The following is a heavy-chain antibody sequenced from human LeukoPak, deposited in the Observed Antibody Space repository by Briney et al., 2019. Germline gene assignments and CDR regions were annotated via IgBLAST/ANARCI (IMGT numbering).Heavy chain of an antibody. CDR1: GFTFSSYA. J-gene: IGHJ4*02. Sequence: GGSLRLSCAASGFTFSSYAMSWVRQAPGKGLEWVSAISGSGGSTYYADSVKGRFTISRDNSKNTLYLQMNSLRAEDTAVYYCAAPLYGSGSWDYWGQGTLVSVSS. CDR3: AAPLYGSGSWDY. D-gene: IGHD3-10*01. CDR2: ISGSGGST. V-gene: IGHV3-23*01.